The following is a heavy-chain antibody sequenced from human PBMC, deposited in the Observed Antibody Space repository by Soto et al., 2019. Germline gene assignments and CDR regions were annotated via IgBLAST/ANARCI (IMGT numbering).Heavy chain of an antibody. CDR2: ISGFNGQT. CDR3: ARVDPRGVAVVRDY. V-gene: IGHV1-18*01. D-gene: IGHD3-10*01. CDR1: GNTFASHG. J-gene: IGHJ4*02. Sequence: ASVKVSCKASGNTFASHGFSWVRQAPGQGLEWMGWISGFNGQTNYALKFQGRVTLTTDASTSTAYMELRSLRSDDTAVYFCARVDPRGVAVVRDYWGQGTLVTVSS.